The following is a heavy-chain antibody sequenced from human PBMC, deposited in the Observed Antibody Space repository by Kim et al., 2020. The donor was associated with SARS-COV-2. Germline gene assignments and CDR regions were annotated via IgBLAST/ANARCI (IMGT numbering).Heavy chain of an antibody. J-gene: IGHJ5*02. D-gene: IGHD6-13*01. V-gene: IGHV4-34*01. CDR2: INHSGST. CDR1: GGSFSGYY. Sequence: SETLSLTCAVYGGSFSGYYWSWIRQPPGKGLEWIGEINHSGSTNYNPSLKSRVTISVDTSKNQFSLKLSSVTAADTAVYYCARGYSSSCLLPWGQGTLVTVSS. CDR3: ARGYSSSCLLP.